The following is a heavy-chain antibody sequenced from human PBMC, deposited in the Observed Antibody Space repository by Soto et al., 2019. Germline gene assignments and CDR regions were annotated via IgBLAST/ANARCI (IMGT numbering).Heavy chain of an antibody. CDR3: AREIVTTGEYYFDS. Sequence: GGSLRLSCTASGLTLSHYGMHWVRQVPGKGLEWLAVIKSDGSVQIYGDSVKGRVTISRDTAKNTLYLQMNSLRAEDTAVYYCAREIVTTGEYYFDSWGQGTLVTVSS. V-gene: IGHV3-33*08. CDR1: GLTLSHYG. D-gene: IGHD1-1*01. J-gene: IGHJ4*02. CDR2: IKSDGSVQ.